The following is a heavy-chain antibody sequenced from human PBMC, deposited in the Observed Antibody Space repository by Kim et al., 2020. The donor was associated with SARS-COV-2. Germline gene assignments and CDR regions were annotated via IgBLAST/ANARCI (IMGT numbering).Heavy chain of an antibody. CDR1: GFTFSDYS. CDR2: ISGSGSAI. CDR3: ARNDMVRGVAWFAP. J-gene: IGHJ5*01. Sequence: GGSLRLSCVASGFTFSDYSMNWVRQTPGKGLQWVSYISGSGSAIYYTDSVKGRFTISRDNAKNSLYLEMNSLRVDDTGIYYCARNDMVRGVAWFAPWGQG. V-gene: IGHV3-48*04. D-gene: IGHD3-10*01.